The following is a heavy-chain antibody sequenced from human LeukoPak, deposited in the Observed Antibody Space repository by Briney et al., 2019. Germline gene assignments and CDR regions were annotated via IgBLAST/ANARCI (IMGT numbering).Heavy chain of an antibody. V-gene: IGHV3-23*01. D-gene: IGHD3-22*01. CDR2: ISDSGDGT. CDR3: AKGRYYYDNSDAFEI. CDR1: GFTFRTYA. Sequence: GGSLRLSCAASGFTFRTYAMSWVHQAPGKGLEWVSGISDSGDGTYYAESVKGRFTISRDNSKNTLYLQMNSLRAEDTAVYHCAKGRYYYDNSDAFEIWGQGTMVTVSS. J-gene: IGHJ3*02.